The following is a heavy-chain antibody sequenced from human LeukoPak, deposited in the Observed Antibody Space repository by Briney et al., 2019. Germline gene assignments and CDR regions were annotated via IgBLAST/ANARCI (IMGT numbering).Heavy chain of an antibody. CDR3: ASSIVATIRGRDY. D-gene: IGHD5-12*01. J-gene: IGHJ4*02. CDR2: ISSSSSYI. Sequence: GGSLGLSCAASGFTFSSYSMNWVRQAPGKGLEWVSSISSSSSYIYYADSVKGRFTISRDNAKNSLYLQMNSLRAEDTAVYYCASSIVATIRGRDYWGQGTLVTVSS. V-gene: IGHV3-21*01. CDR1: GFTFSSYS.